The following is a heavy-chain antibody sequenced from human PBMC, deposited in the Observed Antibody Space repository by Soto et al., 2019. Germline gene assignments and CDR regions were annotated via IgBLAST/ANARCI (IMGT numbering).Heavy chain of an antibody. J-gene: IGHJ2*01. Sequence: QVQLVQSGAEVKKPGSSVTVSCKASGGTFSSYTISWVRQAPGQGLEWMGGIIPILGTANYAQKFQGRVTITADDSTSTAYMELSSLRSEDTAVYYCARGNHRWLQLWYFDLWGRGTLVTVSS. CDR3: ARGNHRWLQLWYFDL. CDR2: IIPILGTA. V-gene: IGHV1-69*12. CDR1: GGTFSSYT. D-gene: IGHD5-12*01.